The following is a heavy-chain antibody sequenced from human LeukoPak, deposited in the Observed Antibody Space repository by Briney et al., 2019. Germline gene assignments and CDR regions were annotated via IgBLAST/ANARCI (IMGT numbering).Heavy chain of an antibody. Sequence: PSETLSLTCTVSGGSISSGGYYWSWLRQHPGKGLEWIGYIYYSGSTYYNPSLKSRVTISVDMSKNQFSLKLSSVTAADTAVYYCARVFSWGDYGDFPLDYWGQGTLVTVSS. CDR1: GGSISSGGYY. J-gene: IGHJ4*02. V-gene: IGHV4-31*03. CDR2: IYYSGST. D-gene: IGHD4-17*01. CDR3: ARVFSWGDYGDFPLDY.